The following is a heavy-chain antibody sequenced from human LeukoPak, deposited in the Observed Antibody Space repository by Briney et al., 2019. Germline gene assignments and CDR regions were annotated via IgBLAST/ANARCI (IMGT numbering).Heavy chain of an antibody. J-gene: IGHJ4*02. CDR3: ARLQVPAAMDYYFDY. Sequence: PSETLSLTCTVSGGSISSSSYYWGWIRQPPGKVLEWIGSIYYSGSTYYNPSLKSRVTISVDTSKNQFSLKLSSVTAADTAVYYCARLQVPAAMDYYFDYWGQGTLVTVSS. CDR2: IYYSGST. CDR1: GGSISSSSYY. V-gene: IGHV4-39*01. D-gene: IGHD2-2*01.